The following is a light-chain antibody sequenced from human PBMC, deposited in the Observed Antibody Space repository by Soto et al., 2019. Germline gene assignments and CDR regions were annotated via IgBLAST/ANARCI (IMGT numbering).Light chain of an antibody. CDR1: SSDVGGYNY. J-gene: IGLJ2*01. V-gene: IGLV2-14*01. CDR3: NSYTSSSTVV. Sequence: QSVLTQPASVSGSPGQSITISCTGTSSDVGGYNYVSWYQQHPGKAPKVMIYDVSNRPSGVSNRFSGSKSGNTASLTISGLQAEDEADYYCNSYTSSSTVVFGGGTKLTVL. CDR2: DVS.